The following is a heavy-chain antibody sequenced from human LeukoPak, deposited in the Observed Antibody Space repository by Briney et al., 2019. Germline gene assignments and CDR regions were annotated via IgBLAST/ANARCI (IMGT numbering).Heavy chain of an antibody. CDR1: GFTFSSYA. J-gene: IGHJ4*02. CDR3: AKEGDFWSGYVGH. D-gene: IGHD3-3*01. Sequence: GRSLRLSCAASGFTFSSYAMHWVRQAPGKGLEWVAVISYDGSNKYYADSVKGRFTISRDNSKNTLYLQMNSLRAEDTAVYYCAKEGDFWSGYVGHWGQGTLVTVSS. V-gene: IGHV3-30-3*01. CDR2: ISYDGSNK.